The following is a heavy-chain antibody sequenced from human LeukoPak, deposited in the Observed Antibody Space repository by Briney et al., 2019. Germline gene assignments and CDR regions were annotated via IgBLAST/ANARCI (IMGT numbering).Heavy chain of an antibody. CDR3: ATSGATYSSAWYAAY. V-gene: IGHV5-51*01. J-gene: IGHJ4*02. D-gene: IGHD6-19*01. CDR1: VTSYL. Sequence: GESLKISCKGSVTSYLIGWVRQMPGKGLEWMGIIYPGDSDTRYSPSFQGQVTISADKSITTAYLQWSSLKASDTAMYYCATSGATYSSAWYAAYWGQGTLVTVSS. CDR2: IYPGDSDT.